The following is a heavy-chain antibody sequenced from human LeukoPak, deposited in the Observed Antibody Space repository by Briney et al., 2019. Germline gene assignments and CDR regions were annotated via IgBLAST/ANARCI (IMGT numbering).Heavy chain of an antibody. Sequence: PSQTLSLTCTVSGDSITSGSYYWSWIRQPAGKGLECIGRIYTSGSTDYNPSLKSRVTISVDTSKNQFSLKLSSVTAADTAVYYCARRREFGELLVDPWSQGTLVTVSS. CDR2: IYTSGST. J-gene: IGHJ5*02. CDR1: GDSITSGSYY. V-gene: IGHV4-61*02. CDR3: ARRREFGELLVDP. D-gene: IGHD3-10*01.